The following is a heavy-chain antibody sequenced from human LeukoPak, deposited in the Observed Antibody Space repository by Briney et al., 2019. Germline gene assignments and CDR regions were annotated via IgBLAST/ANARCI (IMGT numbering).Heavy chain of an antibody. D-gene: IGHD3-10*01. Sequence: PSETLSLTCNVSGDSLRSYFWSWIRQSPGKGLEYIGYIYWTGSTNYNPSLKSRVTISVDTSKNQFSLKLSSVTAADTAVYYCARIEVRGVIFRSWFDPWGQGTLVTVSS. CDR2: IYWTGST. CDR3: ARIEVRGVIFRSWFDP. J-gene: IGHJ5*02. CDR1: GDSLRSYF. V-gene: IGHV4-59*01.